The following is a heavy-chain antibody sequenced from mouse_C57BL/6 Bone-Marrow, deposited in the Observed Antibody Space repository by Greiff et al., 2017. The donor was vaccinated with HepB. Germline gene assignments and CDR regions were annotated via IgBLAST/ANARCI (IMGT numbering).Heavy chain of an antibody. CDR3: ARALYFSGSSLDS. D-gene: IGHD1-1*01. J-gene: IGHJ2*01. Sequence: QVQLQQPGAELVRPGSSVKLSCKASGYTFTSYWVHWVKQRPIQGLEWIGNIDPSDSETHYNQKFKDKATLTVDKSSSTAYMQLSSLTSEDSAVSYCARALYFSGSSLDSWGQGTTLTVSS. CDR2: IDPSDSET. V-gene: IGHV1-52*01. CDR1: GYTFTSYW.